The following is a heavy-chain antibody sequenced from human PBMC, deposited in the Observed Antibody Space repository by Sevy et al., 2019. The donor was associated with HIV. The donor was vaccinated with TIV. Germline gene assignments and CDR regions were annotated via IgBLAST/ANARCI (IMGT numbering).Heavy chain of an antibody. CDR2: ISAYNGNT. CDR1: GYTFTSYG. Sequence: ASVKVSCKASGYTFTSYGISWVRQAPGQGLEWMGWISAYNGNTNYAQKLQGRVTMTTDTSTSTAYMELRSLRSGDTALYYCAIEVYDILTGYAQDYCYGMDVWGQGTSVTVSS. D-gene: IGHD3-9*01. J-gene: IGHJ6*02. V-gene: IGHV1-18*01. CDR3: AIEVYDILTGYAQDYCYGMDV.